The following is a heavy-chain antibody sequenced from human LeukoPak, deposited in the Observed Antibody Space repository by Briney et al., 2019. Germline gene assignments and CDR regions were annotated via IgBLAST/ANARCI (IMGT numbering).Heavy chain of an antibody. CDR2: ISGRGTDT. CDR1: GFTFGNYA. V-gene: IGHV3-23*01. Sequence: PGGSLRLSCATSGFTFGNYAMSWVRQPPGKGLEWVSAISGRGTDTYNTDSVRGRVTISRDNSKTTLHLQMDSLRAEDTAVYYCATDLGGSLHYFDSWGQGTLVTVSS. CDR3: ATDLGGSLHYFDS. J-gene: IGHJ4*02. D-gene: IGHD1-26*01.